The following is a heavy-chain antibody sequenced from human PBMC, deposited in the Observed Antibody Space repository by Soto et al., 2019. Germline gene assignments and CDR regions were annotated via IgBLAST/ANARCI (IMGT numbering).Heavy chain of an antibody. J-gene: IGHJ6*02. D-gene: IGHD2-15*01. Sequence: QVQLVQSGAEVKKPGSSVKVSCKASGGTFSSYAISWVRQAPGQGLEWMGGIIPIFGTANYAQKFQGRVTITADESTSTAYMELSRLRSEYTAVYYCASQVVVAATPGVYYGMDVWGQGTTVTVSS. CDR1: GGTFSSYA. CDR2: IIPIFGTA. V-gene: IGHV1-69*12. CDR3: ASQVVVAATPGVYYGMDV.